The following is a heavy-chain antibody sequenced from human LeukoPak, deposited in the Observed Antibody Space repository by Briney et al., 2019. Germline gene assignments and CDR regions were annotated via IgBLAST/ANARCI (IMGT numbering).Heavy chain of an antibody. CDR3: ARGVLGSTTSFDS. J-gene: IGHJ4*02. D-gene: IGHD2-2*01. V-gene: IGHV6-1*01. CDR2: TYYRSKWYY. CDR1: GDRVSSSSGA. Sequence: SQTPTLTCAISGDRVSSSSGAWNWIRQSPSRGLEWLGRTYYRSKWYYDYAVSVKSRLTINPDTSKNQFSLHLNSVTPEDTAVYFCARGVLGSTTSFDSWGQGTLVTVSS.